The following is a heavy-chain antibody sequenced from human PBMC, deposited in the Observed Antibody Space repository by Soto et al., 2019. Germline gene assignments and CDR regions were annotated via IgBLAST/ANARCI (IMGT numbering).Heavy chain of an antibody. CDR2: ISSSSSYL. CDR1: GFTFSSYS. Sequence: EVQLVESGGGLVKPGGSLRLSCAASGFTFSSYSMNWVRQAPGKGLEWVSSISSSSSYLYYADSVKGRFTISRDNAKNSLYLQMNSLRAEDTAVYYCARDEYDILTGYPCMDVWGQGTTVTVSS. D-gene: IGHD3-9*01. V-gene: IGHV3-21*01. J-gene: IGHJ6*02. CDR3: ARDEYDILTGYPCMDV.